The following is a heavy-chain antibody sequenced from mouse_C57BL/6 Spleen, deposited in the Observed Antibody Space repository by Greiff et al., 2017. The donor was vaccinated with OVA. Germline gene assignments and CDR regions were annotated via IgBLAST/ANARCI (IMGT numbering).Heavy chain of an antibody. D-gene: IGHD2-1*01. Sequence: EVKLMESGPGLVKPSQSLSLTCSVTGYSITSGYYWNWIRQFPGNKLEWMGYISYDGSNNYNPSLKNRISITRDTSKNQFFLKLNSVTTEDTATYYCARHGNYPYWYFDVWGTGTTVTVSS. J-gene: IGHJ1*03. CDR1: GYSITSGYY. CDR2: ISYDGSN. V-gene: IGHV3-6*01. CDR3: ARHGNYPYWYFDV.